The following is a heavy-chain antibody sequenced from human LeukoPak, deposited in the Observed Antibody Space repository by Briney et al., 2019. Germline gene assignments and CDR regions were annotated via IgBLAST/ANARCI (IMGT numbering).Heavy chain of an antibody. V-gene: IGHV4-59*01. CDR3: ARGSQLAVYYYYYYGMDV. J-gene: IGHJ6*02. D-gene: IGHD6-13*01. CDR2: IYYSGST. CDR1: GGSISSYY. Sequence: PSETLSLTCTVSGGSISSYYWSWIRQPPGKGPEWIGYIYYSGSTNYNPSLKSRVTISVDTSKNQFSLKLSSVTAADTAVYYCARGSQLAVYYYYYYGMDVWGQGTTVTVSS.